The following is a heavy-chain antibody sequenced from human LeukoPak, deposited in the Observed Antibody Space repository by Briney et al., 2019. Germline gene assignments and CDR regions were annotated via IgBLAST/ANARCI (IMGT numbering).Heavy chain of an antibody. CDR2: ISPTGSTT. Sequence: GVSLRLSCAASGCSFGGHWMHWARELPWKGLVWVLRISPTGSTTSYADSVKGRFTVSRDNAKNTLYLQVNNLRAEDTAVYYCARGPSSNWSGLDFWGQGTLLTVSS. D-gene: IGHD6-13*01. CDR1: GCSFGGHW. V-gene: IGHV3-74*01. J-gene: IGHJ4*02. CDR3: ARGPSSNWSGLDF.